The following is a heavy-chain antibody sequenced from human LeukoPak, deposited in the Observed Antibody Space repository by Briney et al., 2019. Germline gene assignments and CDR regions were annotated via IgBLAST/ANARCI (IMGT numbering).Heavy chain of an antibody. CDR3: AKRDDSGGNLVDL. V-gene: IGHV4-39*02. J-gene: IGHJ4*02. Sequence: TETLCLSCTVSGGSIRSGSHYWVWIRQPPGKGLEWIGSIYYSGSTYYNSSLENRVTISIDTSKNHFSPRLRSLSAADTSVYYCAKRDDSGGNLVDLWGQGTPVTVSS. CDR1: GGSIRSGSHY. CDR2: IYYSGST. D-gene: IGHD3-22*01.